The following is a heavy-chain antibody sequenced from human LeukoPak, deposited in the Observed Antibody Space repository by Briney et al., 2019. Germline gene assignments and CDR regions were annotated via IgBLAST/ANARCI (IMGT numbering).Heavy chain of an antibody. D-gene: IGHD2-15*01. J-gene: IGHJ4*02. CDR1: GFTFSSYG. Sequence: PGESLRLSCSASGFTFSSYGMHGVGQAPGKGLEWVAVISHDGSNKYYAASVKGRFNISRDNSKNTLYLQMDCLRAEDTGVYYCARYCSGGCYSGLDYWGQGTLVTVPS. V-gene: IGHV3-30*03. CDR2: ISHDGSNK. CDR3: ARYCSGGCYSGLDY.